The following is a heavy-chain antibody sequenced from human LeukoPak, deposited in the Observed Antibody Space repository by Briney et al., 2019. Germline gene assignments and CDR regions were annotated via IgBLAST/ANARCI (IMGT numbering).Heavy chain of an antibody. CDR1: GGSISSYY. CDR2: IYYSGST. D-gene: IGHD3-22*01. CDR3: AREDDSSGYYAR. J-gene: IGHJ4*02. Sequence: TSETLSLTCTVSGGSISSYYWSWIRQHPGKGLEWIGYIYYSGSTYYNPSLKSRVTISVDTSKNQFSLKLSSVTAADTAVYYCAREDDSSGYYARWGQGTLVTVSS. V-gene: IGHV4-59*06.